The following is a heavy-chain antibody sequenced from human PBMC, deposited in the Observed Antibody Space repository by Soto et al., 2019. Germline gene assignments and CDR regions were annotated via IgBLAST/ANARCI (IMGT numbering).Heavy chain of an antibody. CDR1: GGSFSSYY. CDR3: ASAGGYSSSFFFDY. D-gene: IGHD6-6*01. J-gene: IGHJ4*02. CDR2: IYYSGST. Sequence: SETLSLTCAVYGGSFSSYYWSWIRQPPGKGLEWIGYIYYSGSTNYNPSLKSRVTISVDTSKNQFSLKLSSVTAADTAVYYCASAGGYSSSFFFDYWGQGTLVTVSS. V-gene: IGHV4-59*08.